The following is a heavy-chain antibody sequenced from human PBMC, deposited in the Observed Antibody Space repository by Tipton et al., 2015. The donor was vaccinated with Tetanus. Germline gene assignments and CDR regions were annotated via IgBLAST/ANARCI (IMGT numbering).Heavy chain of an antibody. CDR2: ISASGGTT. V-gene: IGHV3-23*01. J-gene: IGHJ6*02. CDR1: GFTFSSFP. Sequence: SLRLSCAASGFTFSSFPMTWVRQVPGRGLEWVSLISASGGTTYYSDSVKGRFTIARDNSKNTLYLQMNSLRAADTAIYYCAKSQRDGDFYGMDVWGQGTTVTVSS. CDR3: AKSQRDGDFYGMDV. D-gene: IGHD5-24*01.